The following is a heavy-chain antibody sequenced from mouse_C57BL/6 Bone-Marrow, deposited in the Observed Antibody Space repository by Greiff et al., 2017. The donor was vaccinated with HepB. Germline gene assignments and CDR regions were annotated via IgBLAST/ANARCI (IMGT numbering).Heavy chain of an antibody. CDR3: ARVRLRREGFDY. CDR2: IHPNSGST. Sequence: VQLQQPGAELVKPGASVKLSCKASGYTFTSYWMHWVKQRPGQGLEWIGMIHPNSGSTNYNEKFKSKATLTVDKSSSTAYMQLSSLTSEDSAVYYWARVRLRREGFDYWGQGTTLTVSS. V-gene: IGHV1-64*01. J-gene: IGHJ2*01. CDR1: GYTFTSYW. D-gene: IGHD2-4*01.